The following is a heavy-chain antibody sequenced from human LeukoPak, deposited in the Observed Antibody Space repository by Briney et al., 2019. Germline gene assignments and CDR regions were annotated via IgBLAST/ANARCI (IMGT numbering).Heavy chain of an antibody. CDR3: ARQFVTPSNYGSSLYEDY. CDR2: IYHSGST. V-gene: IGHV4-38-2*01. J-gene: IGHJ4*02. Sequence: SETLSLTCAVSGYSISSGYYWGWIRQPPGKGLEWIGSIYHSGSTYYNPSLKSRVTISVDTSKNQFSLKLSSVTAADTAVYYCARQFVTPSNYGSSLYEDYWGQGTLVTVSS. CDR1: GYSISSGYY. D-gene: IGHD2-2*01.